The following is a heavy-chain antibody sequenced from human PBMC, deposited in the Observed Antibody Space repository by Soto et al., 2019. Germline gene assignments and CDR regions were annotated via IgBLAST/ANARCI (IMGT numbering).Heavy chain of an antibody. J-gene: IGHJ6*02. V-gene: IGHV4-59*01. CDR3: ARVPRKDYCGMDV. D-gene: IGHD6-6*01. Sequence: QVQLQESGPGLVKPSETLSLTCTVSGGSISSYYWSWIRQPPGKGLEWIGYIYYSGSTNYNPSLKSRVTISVDTSKNQFSLKLSSVTAADTAVYYCARVPRKDYCGMDVWGQGTTVTVSS. CDR1: GGSISSYY. CDR2: IYYSGST.